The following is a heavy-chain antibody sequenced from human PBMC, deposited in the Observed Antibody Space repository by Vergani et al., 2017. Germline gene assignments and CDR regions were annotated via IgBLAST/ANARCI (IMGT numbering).Heavy chain of an antibody. J-gene: IGHJ4*02. CDR1: GFTFSSYG. V-gene: IGHV3-30*02. CDR3: AGFITMVRGVIPPSGY. CDR2: IRYDGSNK. Sequence: QVQLVESGGGVVQPGGSLRLSCAASGFTFSSYGMHWVRQAPGQGLAWVAFIRYDGSNKYYADSVKGRFTISRDNSKNTLYLQMNSLRAEDTAVYYCAGFITMVRGVIPPSGYWGQGTLVTVSS. D-gene: IGHD3-10*01.